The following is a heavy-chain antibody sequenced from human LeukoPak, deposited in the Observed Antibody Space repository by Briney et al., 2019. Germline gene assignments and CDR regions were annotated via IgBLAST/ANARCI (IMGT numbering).Heavy chain of an antibody. J-gene: IGHJ4*02. D-gene: IGHD1-26*01. CDR3: TKRALGSAYYFDS. V-gene: IGHV3-23*01. CDR2: INGNGDST. Sequence: GGSLRLSCAASGFTFNSYVMSWVRQAPGKGLDWVSSINGNGDSTYYAGSVQSRFTISRDNSKKTLYLQMNSLRAEDTAVYYCTKRALGSAYYFDSWGQGTLVTVSS. CDR1: GFTFNSYV.